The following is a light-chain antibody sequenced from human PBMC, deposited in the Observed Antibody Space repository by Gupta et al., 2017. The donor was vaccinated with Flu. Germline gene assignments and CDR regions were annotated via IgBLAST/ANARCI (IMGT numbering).Light chain of an antibody. CDR3: QSYDISLSGSV. Sequence: QSVLTQPPSVSGAPGPRLTIPWTGTSSNFGAGYDVHWYQQLPGTAPKLLIYGNNNRASGVSDRFSGSKSGTSASLAITGLQAEDEADYYCQSYDISLSGSVFGGGTKLTVL. CDR2: GNN. V-gene: IGLV1-40*01. J-gene: IGLJ3*02. CDR1: SSNFGAGYD.